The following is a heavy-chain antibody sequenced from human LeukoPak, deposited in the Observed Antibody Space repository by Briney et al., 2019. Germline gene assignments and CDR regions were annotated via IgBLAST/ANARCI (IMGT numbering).Heavy chain of an antibody. CDR2: IYSSGST. CDR1: GGSINNYY. J-gene: IGHJ3*02. Sequence: SETLSLTCTVSGGSINNYYWSWIRQPAGKGLEWIGRIYSSGSTNYNPSLKSRVAMSIGTSRNHFSLKLTSVTAADTAIYYCAGSFDTHAFDIWGQGTVVTVSS. CDR3: AGSFDTHAFDI. V-gene: IGHV4-4*07.